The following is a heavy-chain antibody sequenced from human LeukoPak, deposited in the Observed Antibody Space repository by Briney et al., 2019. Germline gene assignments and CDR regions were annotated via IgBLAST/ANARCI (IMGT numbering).Heavy chain of an antibody. V-gene: IGHV1-2*02. D-gene: IGHD2-21*02. J-gene: IGHJ4*02. CDR2: INPNSGGT. CDR1: GYTFTGYY. CDR3: ARDYCGGDCFPSH. Sequence: ASVKVSCKASGYTFTGYYMHWVRQAPGQGLEWMGWINPNSGGTNYAQKFQGRVTMTRGTSISTAYMELSRLRSDDTAVYYCARDYCGGDCFPSHWGQGTLVTVSS.